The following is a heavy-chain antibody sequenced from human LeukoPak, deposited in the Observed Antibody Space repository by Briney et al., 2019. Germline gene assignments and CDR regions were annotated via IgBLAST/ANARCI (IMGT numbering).Heavy chain of an antibody. CDR2: IYYSGST. Sequence: SETLSLTCTVSGGSISSYYWSWIRQPPGKGLEWIGYIYYSGSTNYNPSLKSRVTISVDTSKNQFSLKLSSLTAADTAVYYCARQAVAGRKFDYWGQGTLVTVSS. CDR1: GGSISSYY. CDR3: ARQAVAGRKFDY. D-gene: IGHD6-19*01. J-gene: IGHJ4*02. V-gene: IGHV4-59*08.